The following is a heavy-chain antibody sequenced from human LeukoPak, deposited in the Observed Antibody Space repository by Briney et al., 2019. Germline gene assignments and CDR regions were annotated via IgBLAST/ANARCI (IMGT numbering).Heavy chain of an antibody. CDR1: GGTLSSYA. CDR3: ARVSQLWYSGYFDY. V-gene: IGHV1-69*13. J-gene: IGHJ4*02. D-gene: IGHD1-1*01. CDR2: IIPIFGTA. Sequence: ASVKVSCTASGGTLSSYAISWVRQAPGQGLEWMGGIIPIFGTANYAQKFQGRVTITADESTSTAYMELSSLRSEDTAVYYCARVSQLWYSGYFDYWGQGTAVTVSS.